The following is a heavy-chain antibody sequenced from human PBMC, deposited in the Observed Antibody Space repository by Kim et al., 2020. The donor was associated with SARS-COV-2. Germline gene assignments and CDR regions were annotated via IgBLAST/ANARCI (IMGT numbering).Heavy chain of an antibody. CDR3: AKDRSGYSLPKDC. D-gene: IGHD5-18*01. CDR1: GFTFSIYG. Sequence: GGSLRLSCAASGFTFSIYGMHWVRQAPGKGLEWVAVISYDGSNKYYADAVKGRFTISRDNSKNTLYLQMNSLRAEDTAVYYCAKDRSGYSLPKDCWGQGTLVTVTS. J-gene: IGHJ4*02. V-gene: IGHV3-30*18. CDR2: ISYDGSNK.